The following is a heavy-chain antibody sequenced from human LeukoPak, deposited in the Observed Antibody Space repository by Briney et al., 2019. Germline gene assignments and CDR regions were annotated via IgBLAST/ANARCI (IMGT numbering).Heavy chain of an antibody. CDR1: GYIFTSYY. J-gene: IGHJ4*02. CDR2: INPSGGDT. Sequence: ASVKVSCKASGYIFTSYYMHWVRQAPGQGLEWMGIINPSGGDTTYAQKFQGRLSMTRDMSTSTVYMELSSLRSEDTAVYYCARTFYEQMPHFDYWGQGTLVTVSS. CDR3: ARTFYEQMPHFDY. V-gene: IGHV1-46*01. D-gene: IGHD3-16*01.